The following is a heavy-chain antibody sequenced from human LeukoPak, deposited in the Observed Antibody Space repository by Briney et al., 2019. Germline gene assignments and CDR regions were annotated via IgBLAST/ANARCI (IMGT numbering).Heavy chain of an antibody. CDR2: ISSSSSYI. V-gene: IGHV3-21*01. CDR3: ARDAGSSWYAGDWFDP. D-gene: IGHD6-13*01. Sequence: PGGSLRLSCAASGFTFSSYSMNWVRQAPGKGLEWVSSISSSSSYIYYADSVKGQFTISRDNAKNSLYLQMNSLRAEDTAVYYCARDAGSSWYAGDWFDPWGQGTLVTVSS. CDR1: GFTFSSYS. J-gene: IGHJ5*02.